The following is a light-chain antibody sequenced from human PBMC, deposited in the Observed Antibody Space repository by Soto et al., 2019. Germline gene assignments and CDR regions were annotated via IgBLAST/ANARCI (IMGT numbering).Light chain of an antibody. J-gene: IGLJ1*01. CDR2: EDT. Sequence: QSALTQPASVSGSPGQSITISCASSDVGNFEHISWYQQHPGKGPKLIIYEDTRRPSGISGRFSGSKSGNTASLTISGLQAEDEAAYYCSSYTWSPTLYAFAPGTKLTVL. CDR3: SSYTWSPTLYA. V-gene: IGLV2-23*01. CDR1: SSDVGNFEH.